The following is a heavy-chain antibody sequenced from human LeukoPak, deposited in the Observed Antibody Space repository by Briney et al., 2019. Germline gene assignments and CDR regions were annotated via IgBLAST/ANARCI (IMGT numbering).Heavy chain of an antibody. D-gene: IGHD2/OR15-2a*01. CDR2: INHSGST. CDR3: ARHVTPRV. V-gene: IGHV4-34*01. Sequence: KSSETLSLTCAVYGGSFSGYYWSWIRQPPGKGLEWIGEINHSGSTNYNPSLKSRVTISVDTSKNQFSLKLSSVTAADTAVYYCARHVTPRVWGQGTLVTVSS. J-gene: IGHJ4*02. CDR1: GGSFSGYY.